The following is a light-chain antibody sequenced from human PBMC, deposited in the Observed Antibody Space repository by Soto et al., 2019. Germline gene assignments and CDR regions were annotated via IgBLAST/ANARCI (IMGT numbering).Light chain of an antibody. V-gene: IGKV3-20*01. CDR1: QSVSGSY. Sequence: EIVLTQSPGTLSLSPGERATLSCRASQSVSGSYLAWYQHKPGQAPRLLIYGASIRATGIPDRFSGSGSGTDFTLTISSLQSEDFAVYYCQQYNNWPPITFGQGTRLE. CDR2: GAS. CDR3: QQYNNWPPIT. J-gene: IGKJ5*01.